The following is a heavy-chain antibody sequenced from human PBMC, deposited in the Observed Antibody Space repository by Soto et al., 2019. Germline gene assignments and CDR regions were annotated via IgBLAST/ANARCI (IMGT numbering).Heavy chain of an antibody. Sequence: SETLSLTCAVSGGSISSGGYSWSWIRQPPGKSLEWIGSIYHHGNTYYNPSLKSRVTISVDTSNNQLSLKLRSVTAADTAVYYCARHDGFSSGWIFHYWGHGTLVTVSS. V-gene: IGHV4-30-2*03. CDR3: ARHDGFSSGWIFHY. CDR1: GGSISSGGYS. D-gene: IGHD6-19*01. J-gene: IGHJ4*01. CDR2: IYHHGNT.